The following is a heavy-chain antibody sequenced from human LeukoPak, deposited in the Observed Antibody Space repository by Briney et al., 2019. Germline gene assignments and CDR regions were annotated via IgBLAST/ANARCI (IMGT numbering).Heavy chain of an antibody. CDR1: GGSISSYY. V-gene: IGHV4-59*01. CDR2: IYYSGST. D-gene: IGHD6-13*01. J-gene: IGHJ4*02. CDR3: ARAAAVVLFDY. Sequence: SETLSLTCTVSGGSISSYYWSWIRQPPGKGLEWIGYIYYSGSTNYNPSLKSRATISVDTSKNQFSLKLSSVTAADTAVYYCARAAAVVLFDYWGQGTLVTVSS.